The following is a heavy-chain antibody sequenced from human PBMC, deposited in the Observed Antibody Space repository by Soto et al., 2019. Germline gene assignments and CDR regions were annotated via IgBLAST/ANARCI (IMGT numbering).Heavy chain of an antibody. D-gene: IGHD3-10*01. CDR3: ARYRGVRGANHDYGMDV. CDR2: IKQDGSEK. CDR1: GLTFSSYW. J-gene: IGHJ6*02. Sequence: GGSLRLSCAASGLTFSSYWMCWVRQALGKGLEWVANIKQDGSEKYYVDSVKGRFTISRDNAKNSMYLQINSLRAEDSAVYYCARYRGVRGANHDYGMDVWGQGTTVTVSS. V-gene: IGHV3-7*05.